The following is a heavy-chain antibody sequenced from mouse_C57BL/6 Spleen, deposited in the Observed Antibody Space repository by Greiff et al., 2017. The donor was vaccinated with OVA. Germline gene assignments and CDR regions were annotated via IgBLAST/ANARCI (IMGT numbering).Heavy chain of an antibody. D-gene: IGHD2-12*01. CDR3: ARIARSGCYDGRRDYYAMDY. V-gene: IGHV8-8*01. Sequence: QVTLKESGPGILQPSQTLSLTCSFSGFSLSTFGMGVGWIRQPSGQGLEWLAHIWWDDDKYYNPALKSRLTISKDTSKNQVFLKIANVDTADTATYYCARIARSGCYDGRRDYYAMDYWGQGTSVTVSS. J-gene: IGHJ4*01. CDR1: GFSLSTFGMG. CDR2: IWWDDDK.